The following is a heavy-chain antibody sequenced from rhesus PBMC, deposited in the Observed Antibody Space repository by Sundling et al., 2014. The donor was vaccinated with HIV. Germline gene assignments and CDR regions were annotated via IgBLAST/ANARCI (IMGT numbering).Heavy chain of an antibody. D-gene: IGHD6-25*01. Sequence: QLHLQESGPGLVKPSETLPLTCAVSGASISNNYWNWVRQAPGKGLEWIGRISGSGGSTDYNPSLKSRVTISTDTSKNQFSLKLSSVTAADTAVYYCARGPRYSGSWNRDSPEYFEFWGQGALVTVSS. CDR1: GASISNNY. V-gene: IGHV4-173*01. J-gene: IGHJ1*01. CDR3: ARGPRYSGSWNRDSPEYFEF. CDR2: ISGSGGST.